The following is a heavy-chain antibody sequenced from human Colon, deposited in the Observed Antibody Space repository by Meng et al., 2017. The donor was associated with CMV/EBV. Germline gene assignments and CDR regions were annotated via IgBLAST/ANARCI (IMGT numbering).Heavy chain of an antibody. Sequence: QISFKAPVPSRVNPTHTLTRTCTFSGFSLSTSGVGVGWTRQPPGKALEWLALIYWDDDKRYSPSLKSRLTITKDTSKNQVVLTMTNMDPVDTATYYCAHRMGRIAARVFDYWGQGTLVTVSS. CDR2: IYWDDDK. V-gene: IGHV2-5*02. J-gene: IGHJ4*02. D-gene: IGHD6-6*01. CDR3: AHRMGRIAARVFDY. CDR1: GFSLSTSGVG.